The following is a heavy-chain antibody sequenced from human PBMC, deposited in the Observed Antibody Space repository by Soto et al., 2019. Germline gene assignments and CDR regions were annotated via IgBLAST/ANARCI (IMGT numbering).Heavy chain of an antibody. CDR1: GGSISSSHYY. V-gene: IGHV4-39*01. CDR2: IHYTGST. D-gene: IGHD2-15*01. J-gene: IGHJ5*02. CDR3: ARRECSGGTCSFDH. Sequence: PEETLSLTCSVSGGSISSSHYYRAWIPQPPGKGLEWIGSIHYTGSTYYNPSLKSRVTISVDTSKNQFSLKLTSVSAADTAVYYCARRECSGGTCSFDHWGQGTLVTVSS.